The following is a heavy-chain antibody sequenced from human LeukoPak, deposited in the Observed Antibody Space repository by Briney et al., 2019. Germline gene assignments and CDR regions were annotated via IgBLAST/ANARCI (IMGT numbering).Heavy chain of an antibody. V-gene: IGHV3-23*01. CDR3: AKGPRNPNIFGGETFFDS. Sequence: PGGSLRLSCAASGFTFSSYAMSWVRQAPGKGLEWVSAISGSGGSTYYADSVKGRFTISRDNSKNTLYLQMNSLRAEDTAVYYRAKGPRNPNIFGGETFFDSWGQGTLVTVSS. D-gene: IGHD3-16*01. CDR2: ISGSGGST. CDR1: GFTFSSYA. J-gene: IGHJ4*02.